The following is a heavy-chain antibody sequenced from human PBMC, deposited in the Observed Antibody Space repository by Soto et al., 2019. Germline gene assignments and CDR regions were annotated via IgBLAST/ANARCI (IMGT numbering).Heavy chain of an antibody. CDR2: ISAYNGNT. V-gene: IGHV1-18*01. CDR3: ARIKGYSSSSGRLVDYYYYYMDV. Sequence: ASVKVSCKASGYTFTSYGISWVRQAPGQGLEWMGWISAYNGNTNYAQKLQGRVTMTTDTSTSTAYMELRSLRSDDTAVYYCARIKGYSSSSGRLVDYYYYYMDVWGKGTTVTVSS. D-gene: IGHD6-6*01. CDR1: GYTFTSYG. J-gene: IGHJ6*03.